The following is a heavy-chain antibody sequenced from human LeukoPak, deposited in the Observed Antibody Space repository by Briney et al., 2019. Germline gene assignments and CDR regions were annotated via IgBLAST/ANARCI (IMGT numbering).Heavy chain of an antibody. CDR1: GDSISSGDYY. V-gene: IGHV4-61*02. D-gene: IGHD5-24*01. Sequence: SQTLSLTCTVSGDSISSGDYYWSWIRQPAGKGLEWIGRISSSGSTNYNPSLKSRVTISVDTSKNQFSLKLSSVTAADTAVYYCATVEMATITFDYWGQGTLVTVSS. CDR2: ISSSGST. CDR3: ATVEMATITFDY. J-gene: IGHJ4*02.